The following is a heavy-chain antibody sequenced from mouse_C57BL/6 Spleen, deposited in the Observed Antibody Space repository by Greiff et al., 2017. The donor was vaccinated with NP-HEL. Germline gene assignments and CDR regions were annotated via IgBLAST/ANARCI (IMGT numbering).Heavy chain of an antibody. CDR1: GFTFSDYG. V-gene: IGHV5-17*01. J-gene: IGHJ2*01. Sequence: EVMLVESGGGLVKPGGSLKLSCAASGFTFSDYGMHWVRQAPEKGLECVAYISSGSSTIYYADTVKGRFTITRDNATTTRFLLKTSMRSADTATFYYARKSYDSILFDYWGQGTTLTVSS. CDR3: ARKSYDSILFDY. CDR2: ISSGSSTI. D-gene: IGHD1-1*01.